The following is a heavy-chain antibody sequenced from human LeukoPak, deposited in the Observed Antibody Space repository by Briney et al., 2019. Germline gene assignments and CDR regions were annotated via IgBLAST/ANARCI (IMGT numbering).Heavy chain of an antibody. V-gene: IGHV4-4*02. CDR1: GGSISSSNW. D-gene: IGHD3-10*01. CDR3: ARVGDYYGSGSYGRD. Sequence: SGTLSLTCAVSGGSISSSNWWSWVRQPPGKGLEWIGEIYQSGSTNYNPSLKSRVTISVDKSKNQFSLKLSSVTAADTAVYYCARVGDYYGSGSYGRDWGQGTLVTVSS. J-gene: IGHJ4*02. CDR2: IYQSGST.